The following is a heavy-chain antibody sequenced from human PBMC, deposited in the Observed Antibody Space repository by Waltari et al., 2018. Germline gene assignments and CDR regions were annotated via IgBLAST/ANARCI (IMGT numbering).Heavy chain of an antibody. V-gene: IGHV3-74*01. D-gene: IGHD2-2*01. J-gene: IGHJ4*02. CDR2: IGSDGSTA. Sequence: EVQLVESGGGLVPPGGSLGLSCAASGFTFSSYWMQWVRHATGKGVVWVSLIGSDGSTADVADSVKGRFTISRDNAKDRLYLQMNILRAEDTAVYYWARDSSHLPAAFDYWGQGTLVTVSS. CDR3: ARDSSHLPAAFDY. CDR1: GFTFSSYW.